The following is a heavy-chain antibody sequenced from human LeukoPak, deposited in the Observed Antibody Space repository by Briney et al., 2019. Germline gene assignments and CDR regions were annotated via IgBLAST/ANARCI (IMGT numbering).Heavy chain of an antibody. V-gene: IGHV4-34*01. J-gene: IGHJ6*02. CDR1: GGSFSGYY. CDR3: ARGTISSSWYEPLYYYYYGMDV. CDR2: INHSGST. D-gene: IGHD6-13*01. Sequence: PSETLSLTCAVYGGSFSGYYWSWIRQPPGKGLEWIGEINHSGSTNYNPSLKSRVTISVDTSKNQFSLKLSSVTAADTAVYYCARGTISSSWYEPLYYYYYGMDVWGQGTTVTVSS.